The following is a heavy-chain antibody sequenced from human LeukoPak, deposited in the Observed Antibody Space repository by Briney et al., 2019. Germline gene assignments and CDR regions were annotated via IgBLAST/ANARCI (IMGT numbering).Heavy chain of an antibody. J-gene: IGHJ4*02. CDR2: ISAYNGNT. D-gene: IGHD1-26*01. V-gene: IGHV1-18*01. CDR1: GYTFTSYG. CDR3: ARDRWGTSGSYPQWGY. Sequence: ASVKVSCKASGYTFTSYGISWVRQSPGQALEWVRWISAYNGNTNYAQKLQGRVTMTTDTSTSTAYMELRSLRSDDTAVYYCARDRWGTSGSYPQWGYWGQGTLVTVSS.